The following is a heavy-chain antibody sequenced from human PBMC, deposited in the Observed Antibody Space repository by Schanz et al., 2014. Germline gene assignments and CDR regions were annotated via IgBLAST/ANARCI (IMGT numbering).Heavy chain of an antibody. V-gene: IGHV3-33*01. Sequence: QAQLMESGGGVVQPGTSLILSCSVSGFSLNTYGMHWVRQAPGKGLEWVAVIWSDGSGKYYADSVKGRFTISRDSPKNTLYLQMNSLRAEDTALYYCARDRGYCSGGSCLTFDYWGQGTLVTVSS. J-gene: IGHJ4*02. D-gene: IGHD2-15*01. CDR2: IWSDGSGK. CDR3: ARDRGYCSGGSCLTFDY. CDR1: GFSLNTYG.